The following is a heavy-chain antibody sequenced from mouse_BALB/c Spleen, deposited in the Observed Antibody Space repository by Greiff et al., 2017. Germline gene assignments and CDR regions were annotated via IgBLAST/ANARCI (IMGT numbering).Heavy chain of an antibody. Sequence: VQRVESGPGLVAPSQSLSITCTVSGFSLTNSGVHWVRQSPGKGLEWLGVIWGDGSTNYNSAFKSRLSISKDNSKSQVFLKMNSLQTDDTARYYCAKEPAYYGNYRRGYAMDYWGQGTSVTVSS. CDR1: GFSLTNSG. CDR3: AKEPAYYGNYRRGYAMDY. CDR2: IWGDGST. V-gene: IGHV2-6-6*01. D-gene: IGHD2-10*01. J-gene: IGHJ4*01.